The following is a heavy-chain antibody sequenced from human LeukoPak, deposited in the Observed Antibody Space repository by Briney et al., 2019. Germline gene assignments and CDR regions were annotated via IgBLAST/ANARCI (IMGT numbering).Heavy chain of an antibody. CDR2: IYSGGST. J-gene: IGHJ5*02. V-gene: IGHV3-66*02. D-gene: IGHD3-22*01. CDR1: GFTVSSNY. Sequence: GGSLRLSCAASGFTVSSNYMSWVRQAPGKGLEWVSVIYSGGSTYYSDSVKGRFTISRDNSKNTMYLQMNSLSAEDTAVYSCASPASHLISSGYSYVSWGQGTLVTVSS. CDR3: ASPASHLISSGYSYVS.